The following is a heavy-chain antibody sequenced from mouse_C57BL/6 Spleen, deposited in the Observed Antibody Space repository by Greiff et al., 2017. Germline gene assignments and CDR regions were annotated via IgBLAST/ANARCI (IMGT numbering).Heavy chain of an antibody. J-gene: IGHJ4*01. CDR1: GYTFTDYE. CDR2: IDPETGGT. D-gene: IGHD2-5*01. CDR3: TRLSYSNYRSY. Sequence: VQLQQSGAELVRPGASVTLSCKASGYTFTDYEMHWVKQTPVHGLEWIGAIDPETGGTAYNQKFKGKAILTADKSSSTAYMELRSLTSEDSAVYYCTRLSYSNYRSYWGQGTSVTVSS. V-gene: IGHV1-15*01.